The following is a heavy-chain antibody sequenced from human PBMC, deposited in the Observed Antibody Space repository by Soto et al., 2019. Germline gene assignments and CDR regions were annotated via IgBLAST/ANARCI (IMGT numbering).Heavy chain of an antibody. CDR2: IYSGGST. J-gene: IGHJ4*02. V-gene: IGHV3-66*01. CDR3: ARDPLFGVVIRDY. Sequence: GGSLRLSCAASGFTVSSNYMSWVRQAPGKGLEWVSVIYSGGSTYYADSVKGRFTISRDNSKNTLYLQMKSLRAEDTAVDYCARDPLFGVVIRDYWGQGTLVTVSS. CDR1: GFTVSSNY. D-gene: IGHD3-3*01.